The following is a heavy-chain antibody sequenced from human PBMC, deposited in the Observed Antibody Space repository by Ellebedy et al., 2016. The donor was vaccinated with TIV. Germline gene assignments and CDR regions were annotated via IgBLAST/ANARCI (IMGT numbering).Heavy chain of an antibody. CDR2: INPRDSDT. Sequence: GESLKISXKTSGYTFTDYWIAWVRQMPGKGLEWMGIINPRDSDTRYSPSFRGQVTFSADKSISIAYLEWSSLKASDTAMYFCARQVYSSSSNWFDTWGQGTLVTVSS. J-gene: IGHJ5*02. CDR1: GYTFTDYW. V-gene: IGHV5-51*01. CDR3: ARQVYSSSSNWFDT. D-gene: IGHD6-6*01.